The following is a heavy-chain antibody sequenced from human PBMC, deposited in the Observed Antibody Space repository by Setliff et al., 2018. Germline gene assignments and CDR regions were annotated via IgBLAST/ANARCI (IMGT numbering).Heavy chain of an antibody. V-gene: IGHV1-2*02. CDR2: INPNGGST. CDR3: ARDASSVIRFLEWSHKDYYFMDF. J-gene: IGHJ6*03. Sequence: ASVKVSCKASGYTFTDYYIHWVRQAPGQGLEWMGWINPNGGSTNYAQRFQGRLTVTRDTSISTADMELSRLRHDDPAVYYWARDASSVIRFLEWSHKDYYFMDFGGNGTTVTVSS. D-gene: IGHD3-3*01. CDR1: GYTFTDYY.